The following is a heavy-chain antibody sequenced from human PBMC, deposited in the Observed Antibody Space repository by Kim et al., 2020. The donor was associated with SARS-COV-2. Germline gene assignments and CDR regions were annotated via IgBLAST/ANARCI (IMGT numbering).Heavy chain of an antibody. Sequence: ASVKVSCKASGYTFTGHYMHWVRQAPGQGLEWMGRINPNSGGTNYAQKFQGRVTMTRDTSISTAYMELSRLRSDDTAVYYCARDKGGVLVVFDYWGQGTLVTVSS. D-gene: IGHD2-8*01. CDR2: INPNSGGT. CDR3: ARDKGGVLVVFDY. CDR1: GYTFTGHY. J-gene: IGHJ4*02. V-gene: IGHV1-2*06.